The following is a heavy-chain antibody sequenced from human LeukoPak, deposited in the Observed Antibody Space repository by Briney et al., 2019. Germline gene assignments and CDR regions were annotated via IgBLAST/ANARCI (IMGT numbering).Heavy chain of an antibody. J-gene: IGHJ5*02. CDR3: ARVSGYPHNWFDP. CDR2: INHSGST. CDR1: GGSFSGYY. V-gene: IGHV4-34*01. Sequence: SETLSLTCAVYGGSFSGYYWSWIRQPPGKGLEWIGEINHSGSTNYNPSLKSRVTISVDTSKNQSSLKLSSVTAADTAVYYCARVSGYPHNWFDPWGQGTLVTVSS. D-gene: IGHD3-22*01.